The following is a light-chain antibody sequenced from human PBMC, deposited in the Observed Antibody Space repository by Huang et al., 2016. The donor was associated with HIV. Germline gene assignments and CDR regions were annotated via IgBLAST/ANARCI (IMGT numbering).Light chain of an antibody. CDR3: QQRSTWPIT. Sequence: EIVLTQFPATLSLSPGEGATLSCRASQSVNSYLAWYKQKPGQSPRLLIYGASNRATGIPGRFSGSGSGTDFTHTISSLEPEDFAVYYCQQRSTWPITFGQGTRLEIK. V-gene: IGKV3-11*01. J-gene: IGKJ5*01. CDR1: QSVNSY. CDR2: GAS.